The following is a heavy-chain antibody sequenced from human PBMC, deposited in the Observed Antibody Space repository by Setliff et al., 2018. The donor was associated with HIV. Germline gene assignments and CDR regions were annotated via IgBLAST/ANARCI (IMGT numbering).Heavy chain of an antibody. V-gene: IGHV4-59*01. CDR1: GGSIGSFY. CDR2: VSYSGST. Sequence: PSETLSLTCTVSGGSIGSFYWSWIRQSPGKTLEWIGYVSYSGSTKYKPSLKSRVTISVDTSKNHFSMKLTSVTAADTAVYYCATGRRYGLFDPWGQGTLVTVSS. D-gene: IGHD1-20*01. J-gene: IGHJ5*02. CDR3: ATGRRYGLFDP.